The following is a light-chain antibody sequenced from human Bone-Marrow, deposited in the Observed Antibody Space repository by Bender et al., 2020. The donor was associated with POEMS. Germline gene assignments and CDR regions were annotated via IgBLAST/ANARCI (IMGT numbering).Light chain of an antibody. CDR1: THDVGGYDY. CDR3: CSYAGSRV. CDR2: DVY. J-gene: IGLJ3*02. Sequence: QSALSQPRSVSGSPGQSVTISCTGTTHDVGGYDYVSWYQQHPGEAPKLIIYDVYKRPSGVPDRFSASKSGITASLSISGLQAEDEADYYCCSYAGSRVFGGGTTLTVL. V-gene: IGLV2-11*01.